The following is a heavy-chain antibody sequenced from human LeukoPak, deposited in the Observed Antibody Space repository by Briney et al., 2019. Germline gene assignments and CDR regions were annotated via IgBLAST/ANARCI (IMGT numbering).Heavy chain of an antibody. Sequence: GGSLRLSCAASGFTFSASPMTWVRQAPGKGLEWVSVICGDGSTYYTDSVKGRFTISRDNSKNTLYLQMNSLRAEDTAVYYCATGRLSASGFDPWGQGTLVTVSS. CDR3: ATGRLSASGFDP. J-gene: IGHJ5*02. V-gene: IGHV3-53*01. D-gene: IGHD1-26*01. CDR1: GFTFSASP. CDR2: ICGDGST.